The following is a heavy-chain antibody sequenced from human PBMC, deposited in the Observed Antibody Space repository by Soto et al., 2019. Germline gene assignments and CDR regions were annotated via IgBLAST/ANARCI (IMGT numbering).Heavy chain of an antibody. J-gene: IGHJ4*02. Sequence: QVQLVESGGGVVQPGRSLRLSCVASGFMFDSYGMHWVRQAPGKGLEWVAIILYDGSEKYHADSVKGRFTISRDNSKNTLYLQMNSLRAEDTALYYCAREPGRIAVAGFDYWGQGTLDTVSS. CDR1: GFMFDSYG. CDR2: ILYDGSEK. V-gene: IGHV3-33*01. D-gene: IGHD6-19*01. CDR3: AREPGRIAVAGFDY.